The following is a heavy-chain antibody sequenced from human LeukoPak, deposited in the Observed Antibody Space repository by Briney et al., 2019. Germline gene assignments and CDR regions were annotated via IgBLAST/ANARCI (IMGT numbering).Heavy chain of an antibody. CDR1: RYTFTTDD. D-gene: IGHD2-21*02. V-gene: IGHV1-8*01. CDR2: MNPNRGNT. Sequence: ASLRGSSAASRYTFTTDDISWVRQATGQGLEWMGWMNPNRGNTGYAQRFQGRVTMTRNTSISTAYMELRSLRSEDTAVYYCARGWWLLIRAYGIDVWGQGTTVTVSS. J-gene: IGHJ6*02. CDR3: ARGWWLLIRAYGIDV.